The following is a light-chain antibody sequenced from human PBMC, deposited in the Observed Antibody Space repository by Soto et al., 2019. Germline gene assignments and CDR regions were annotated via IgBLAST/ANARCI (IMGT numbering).Light chain of an antibody. CDR3: QQYNEWTRT. CDR2: GAS. V-gene: IGKV3-15*01. Sequence: EMALTETLATLSVYAPERATLSFRASQSVSNNLAWFQQRPGQAPTLLIHGASTRATGLPARFSGSGSGTEFTLTISSLQSEDFAVYYCQQYNEWTRTFGQGTKVENK. J-gene: IGKJ1*01. CDR1: QSVSNN.